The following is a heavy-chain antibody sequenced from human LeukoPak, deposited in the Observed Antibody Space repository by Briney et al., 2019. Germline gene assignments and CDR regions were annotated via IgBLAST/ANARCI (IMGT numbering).Heavy chain of an antibody. V-gene: IGHV3-21*01. J-gene: IGHJ6*03. CDR3: ARGQELATEYYYYYMDV. Sequence: GGSLRLSCAASGFTFSSYSMNWVHQAPGKGLEWVSFISSSSSYIYYADSVKGRFTISRDNAKNSLYLQMNSLRAEDTAVYYCARGQELATEYYYYYMDVWGKGTTVTVSS. CDR2: ISSSSSYI. D-gene: IGHD1-26*01. CDR1: GFTFSSYS.